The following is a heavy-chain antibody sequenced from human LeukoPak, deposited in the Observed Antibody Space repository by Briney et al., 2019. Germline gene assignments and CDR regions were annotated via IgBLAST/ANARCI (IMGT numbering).Heavy chain of an antibody. CDR2: MSTSGST. CDR3: ARYGYYYYYMDV. J-gene: IGHJ6*03. CDR1: GGSISSGYYY. V-gene: IGHV4-61*02. Sequence: SETLSLTCTVSGGSISSGYYYWNWIRQPAGKGLEWIGRMSTSGSTYYNPSLKSRVTISVDTSKNQFSLKLSSVTAADTAVYYCARYGYYYYYMDVWGKGTTVTISS. D-gene: IGHD4-17*01.